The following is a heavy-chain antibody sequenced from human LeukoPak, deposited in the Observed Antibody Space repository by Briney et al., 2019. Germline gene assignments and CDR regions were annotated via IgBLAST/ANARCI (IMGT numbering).Heavy chain of an antibody. V-gene: IGHV3-21*01. CDR3: AREERPLTARPIFFDY. CDR1: GFTFSIYS. J-gene: IGHJ4*02. D-gene: IGHD3-9*01. CDR2: ISSSSNHI. Sequence: GGSLRLSCAASGFTFSIYSMNWVRQAPGKGLEWVSSISSSSNHIYYADSVRGRFTISRDNAKNSLYLQMNSLRDEDTAVYYCAREERPLTARPIFFDYWGQGTLATVSS.